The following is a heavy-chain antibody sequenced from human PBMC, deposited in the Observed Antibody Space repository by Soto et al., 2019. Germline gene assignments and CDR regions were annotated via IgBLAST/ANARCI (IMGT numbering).Heavy chain of an antibody. CDR2: ISSSSSYI. V-gene: IGHV3-21*01. CDR1: GFTFSNYN. CDR3: ASIYCSGGSCSSGGDY. Sequence: EVQLVESGGGLVKPGGSLRLSCAASGFTFSNYNMYWVRQAPGKGLEWVSSISSSSSYIYYADSVKGRFTISRDNAKNSLYLQMNSLRAEDTAVYYCASIYCSGGSCSSGGDYWGQGTLVTVSS. D-gene: IGHD2-15*01. J-gene: IGHJ4*02.